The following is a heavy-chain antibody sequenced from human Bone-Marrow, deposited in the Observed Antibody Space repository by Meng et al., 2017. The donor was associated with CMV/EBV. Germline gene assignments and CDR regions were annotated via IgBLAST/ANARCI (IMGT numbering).Heavy chain of an antibody. CDR2: IWYDGSNK. D-gene: IGHD2-2*01. CDR1: GFTFSSYA. J-gene: IGHJ5*02. V-gene: IGHV3-33*06. CDR3: AKTALSRRYCSSTSCYGLWFDP. Sequence: GGSLRLSCAASGFTFSSYAMHWVRQAPGKGLEWVAVIWYDGSNKYYADSVKGRFTISRDNSKNTLYLQMNGLRAEDTAVYYCAKTALSRRYCSSTSCYGLWFDPWGQGTRVTVSS.